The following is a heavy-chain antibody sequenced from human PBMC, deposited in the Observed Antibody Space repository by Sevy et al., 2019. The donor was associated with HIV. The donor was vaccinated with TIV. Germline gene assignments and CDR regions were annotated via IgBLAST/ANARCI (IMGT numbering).Heavy chain of an antibody. V-gene: IGHV3-48*03. Sequence: GGSLRLSCAASGFTFSSYEMNWVRQAPGKGLEWVSYISNSGSTIYYSDSVKGRFTISRDNAKNSLYLQMNSLRAEDTAVYYCAGAPRGSYYQLPLYFDYWGQGTLVTVSS. J-gene: IGHJ4*02. CDR1: GFTFSSYE. D-gene: IGHD3-10*01. CDR3: AGAPRGSYYQLPLYFDY. CDR2: ISNSGSTI.